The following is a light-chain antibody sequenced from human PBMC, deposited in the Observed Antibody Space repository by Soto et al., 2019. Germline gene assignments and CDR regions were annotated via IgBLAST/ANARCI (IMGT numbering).Light chain of an antibody. CDR1: KLGDKY. CDR2: EDT. Sequence: SYELTQPPSVSVSPGQTASITCSGDKLGDKYASWYQQRPGQSPVLVIYEDTKRPSGIPERFSGSNSGKTATLTISRTQAVDEADYYCQAWDPSTVIFGGGTKLTV. CDR3: QAWDPSTVI. J-gene: IGLJ2*01. V-gene: IGLV3-1*01.